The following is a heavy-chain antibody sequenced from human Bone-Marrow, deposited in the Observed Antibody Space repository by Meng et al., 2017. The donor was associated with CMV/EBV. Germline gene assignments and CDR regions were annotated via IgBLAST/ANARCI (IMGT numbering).Heavy chain of an antibody. D-gene: IGHD2-2*01. V-gene: IGHV4-34*01. Sequence: SCKASGGTFSSYAISWIRQPPGKGLEWIGEINHSGSTNYNPSLKSRVTISVDTSKNQFSLKLSSVTAADTAVYYCARGPDIVVVPAAQRGYSYGRLYYYYGMDVWGQGTTVTVSS. CDR2: INHSGST. CDR3: ARGPDIVVVPAAQRGYSYGRLYYYYGMDV. CDR1: GGTFSSYA. J-gene: IGHJ6*02.